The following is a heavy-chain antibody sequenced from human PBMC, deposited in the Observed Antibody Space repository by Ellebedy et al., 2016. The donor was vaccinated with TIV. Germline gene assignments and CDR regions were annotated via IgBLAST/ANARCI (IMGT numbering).Heavy chain of an antibody. D-gene: IGHD7-27*01. J-gene: IGHJ3*02. CDR2: INTNSGRT. Sequence: AASVKVSCKASGYTFTTYYMHWVRQAPGQGLEWMGWINTNSGRTKYAQKFQDWVTITRDTSISTAYMDVTSLRTDDTAVYYCARKTGNRADFDIWGQGSMVAVSS. CDR3: ARKTGNRADFDI. CDR1: GYTFTTYY. V-gene: IGHV1-2*04.